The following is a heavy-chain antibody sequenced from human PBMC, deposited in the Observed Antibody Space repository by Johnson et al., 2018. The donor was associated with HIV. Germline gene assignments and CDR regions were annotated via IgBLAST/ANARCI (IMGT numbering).Heavy chain of an antibody. Sequence: VQLVESGGGLVQPGGSLRLSCVGSSNYKSWVRQAPGKGLEWVSVIYSGGDTYYADSVRGRFTISRDNSKNTLYLQMNSLRAEDTAVYYWARACRDGYTCDVYDIWGQGTMVTVSS. D-gene: IGHD5-24*01. CDR1: SNY. CDR2: IYSGGDT. V-gene: IGHV3-66*01. J-gene: IGHJ3*02. CDR3: ARACRDGYTCDVYDI.